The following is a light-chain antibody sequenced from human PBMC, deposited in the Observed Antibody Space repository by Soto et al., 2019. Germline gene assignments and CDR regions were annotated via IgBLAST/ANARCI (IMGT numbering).Light chain of an antibody. CDR1: QSVSSN. J-gene: IGKJ2*01. V-gene: IGKV3-15*01. CDR3: QQYYNWPYT. Sequence: EIVMTQSPATLSVSPGXRATLSCRASQSVSSNLAWYQQKPGQAPRLLIYGASTRATGIPARFSGSGSGTEFTLTISSLQSEDFAVYYCQQYYNWPYTFGQGTKVDIK. CDR2: GAS.